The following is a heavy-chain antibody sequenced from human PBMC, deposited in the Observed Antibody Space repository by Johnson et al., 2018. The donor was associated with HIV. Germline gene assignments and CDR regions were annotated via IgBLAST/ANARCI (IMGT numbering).Heavy chain of an antibody. D-gene: IGHD6-13*01. CDR3: AKDHWVVGSWQAFDI. CDR2: ISGCGGST. J-gene: IGHJ3*02. CDR1: GFTFSSYA. V-gene: IGHV3-23*04. Sequence: VQLVESGGGLVQPGGSLRLSCAASGFTFSSYAMSWVRQAPGKGLVWVSAISGCGGSTYFAEHVKGRLTLSRDNAENTLYLQMTSLRAEDTAVYYCAKDHWVVGSWQAFDIWGQGTMVTVSS.